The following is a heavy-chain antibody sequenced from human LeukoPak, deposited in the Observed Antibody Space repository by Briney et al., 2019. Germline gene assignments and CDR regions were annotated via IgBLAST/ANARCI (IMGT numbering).Heavy chain of an antibody. J-gene: IGHJ4*02. CDR2: IYSGGST. D-gene: IGHD3-22*01. CDR3: ASSINSDSSGYDDY. V-gene: IGHV3-53*01. CDR1: GFTVRSNY. Sequence: GGSLRLSCAASGFTVRSNYMRWVRQAPGKGLEWVSVIYSGGSTYYAGSVNGRFTISRDNYKNTLYLQMNSLRAEDTAVYYCASSINSDSSGYDDYWGQGTLVTVSS.